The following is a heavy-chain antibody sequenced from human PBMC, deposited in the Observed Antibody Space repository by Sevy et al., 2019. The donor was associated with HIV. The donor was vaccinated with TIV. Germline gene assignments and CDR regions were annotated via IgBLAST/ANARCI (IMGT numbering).Heavy chain of an antibody. Sequence: SETLSLTCTVSGGSISSSSYYWGWIRQPPGKGLEWIGSIYYSGSTYYNPSLKSRVTISVDTSKNQFSLKLSSVTAADTAVYYCARSYCSGGICYLRNWFDPWGQGTLVTVSS. J-gene: IGHJ5*02. CDR1: GGSISSSSYY. CDR3: ARSYCSGGICYLRNWFDP. CDR2: IYYSGST. V-gene: IGHV4-39*01. D-gene: IGHD2-15*01.